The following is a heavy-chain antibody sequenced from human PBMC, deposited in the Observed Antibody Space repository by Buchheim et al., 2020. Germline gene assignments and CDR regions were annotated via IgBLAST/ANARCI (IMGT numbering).Heavy chain of an antibody. D-gene: IGHD3-3*02. Sequence: QVQLQQWGAGLLKPSETLSLTCAVSGGSFSGYYWSWIRQPPGKGLEWIGEINHSGSTNYNPSLKSRVTISVDTSKNQFSLKLSTETAANTAVYYCTRVGRGTDMMHFWGGYSKDYYYGMDVWGQGTT. V-gene: IGHV4-34*01. CDR1: GGSFSGYY. CDR2: INHSGST. CDR3: TRVGRGTDMMHFWGGYSKDYYYGMDV. J-gene: IGHJ6*02.